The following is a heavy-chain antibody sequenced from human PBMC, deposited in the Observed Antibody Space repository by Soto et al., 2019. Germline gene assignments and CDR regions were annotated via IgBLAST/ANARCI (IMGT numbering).Heavy chain of an antibody. CDR2: ISSSSSYI. J-gene: IGHJ4*02. D-gene: IGHD1-1*01. Sequence: GGSLILSCAASGFTFSSYSMNWVRQAPGKGLEWVSSISSSSSYIYYADSVKGRFTISRDNAKNSLYLQMNSLRAEDTAVYYCARAHWKDVDRLFDEWGQGNLVTVYS. CDR1: GFTFSSYS. CDR3: ARAHWKDVDRLFDE. V-gene: IGHV3-21*01.